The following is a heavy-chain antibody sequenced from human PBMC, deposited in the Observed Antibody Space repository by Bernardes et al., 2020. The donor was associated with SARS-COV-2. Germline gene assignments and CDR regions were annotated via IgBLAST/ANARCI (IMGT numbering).Heavy chain of an antibody. CDR2: IKVYNGDI. D-gene: IGHD1-26*01. Sequence: AAVKVSCKASGNTFIGDVVTWVRQAPGQSLEWMGWIKVYNGDIKYSQKFQGRVIITRDTSARTVYMEMRSLRSEDTAVYYCARESVVGDTDGLDVWGQGTTVTVSS. J-gene: IGHJ6*02. V-gene: IGHV1-3*01. CDR3: ARESVVGDTDGLDV. CDR1: GNTFIGDV.